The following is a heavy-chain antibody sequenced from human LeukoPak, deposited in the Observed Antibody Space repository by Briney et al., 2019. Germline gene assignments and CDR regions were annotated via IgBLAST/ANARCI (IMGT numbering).Heavy chain of an antibody. Sequence: SQTLSLTCTVSGGSISSGGYYWSWIRQHPGKGLEWIGYIYYSGSTYYNPSLKSRVTISVDTSKNQFSLKLSSVTAAGTAVYYCARVQNYDILAGYRLRAFDIWGQGTMVTVSS. J-gene: IGHJ3*02. V-gene: IGHV4-31*03. CDR1: GGSISSGGYY. CDR3: ARVQNYDILAGYRLRAFDI. D-gene: IGHD3-9*01. CDR2: IYYSGST.